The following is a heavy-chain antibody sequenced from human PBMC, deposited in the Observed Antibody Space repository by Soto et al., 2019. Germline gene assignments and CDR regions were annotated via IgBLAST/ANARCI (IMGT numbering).Heavy chain of an antibody. CDR1: GFTLSSYA. Sequence: VHLVESGGGVVQPGRSLRLSCAASGFTLSSYAMHWVRQAPGKGLEWLAVISDDGNKEQLADSVKGRFTISRDNSKNTLYLQINSLRDEDTAVYQCVASALSFDYWGQGTLVTVSS. CDR3: VASALSFDY. D-gene: IGHD3-16*02. J-gene: IGHJ4*02. CDR2: ISDDGNKE. V-gene: IGHV3-30-3*01.